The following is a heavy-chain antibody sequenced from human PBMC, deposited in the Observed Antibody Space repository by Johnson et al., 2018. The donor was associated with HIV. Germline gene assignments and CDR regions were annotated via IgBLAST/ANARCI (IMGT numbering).Heavy chain of an antibody. CDR1: GFTFSSYA. CDR2: ISYDGSNK. V-gene: IGHV3-30-3*01. D-gene: IGHD6-13*01. J-gene: IGHJ3*02. CDR3: AKVAVATAAGGVALDI. Sequence: VQLVESGGGLVQPGRSLRLSCAASGFTFSSYAMHWVRQAPGKGLEWVAVISYDGSNKYYADSVKGRFTISRDNSKNTLYLQMNSLRVEDTAVYYCAKVAVATAAGGVALDIWGPGTMVTVS.